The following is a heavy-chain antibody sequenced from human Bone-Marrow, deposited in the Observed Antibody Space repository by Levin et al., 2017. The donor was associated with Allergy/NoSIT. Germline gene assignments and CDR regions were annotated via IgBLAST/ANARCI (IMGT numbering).Heavy chain of an antibody. D-gene: IGHD5-12*01. CDR3: ARSGYSGYGVLLDY. CDR1: GGTFSSYA. J-gene: IGHJ4*02. CDR2: IIPIFGTA. V-gene: IGHV1-69*06. Sequence: SVKVSCKASGGTFSSYAISWVRQAPGQGLEWMGGIIPIFGTANYAQKFQGRVTITADKSTSTAYMELSSLRSEDTAVYYCARSGYSGYGVLLDYWGQGTLVTVSS.